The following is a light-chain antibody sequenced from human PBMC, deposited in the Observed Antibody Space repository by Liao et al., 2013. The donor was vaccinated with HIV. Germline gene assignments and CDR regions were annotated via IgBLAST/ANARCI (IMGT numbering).Light chain of an antibody. J-gene: IGLJ2*01. CDR1: NVGSKS. CDR3: QAWDRNTAI. V-gene: IGLV3-21*01. Sequence: SYVLTQPPSVSVAPGKSASITCGGSNVGSKSLHWYQQKPGQAPVLVIYYDTNRPSGIPERFSGSNSGNTATLTISGTQPTDEADYYCQAWDRNTAIFGGGTKLTVL. CDR2: YDT.